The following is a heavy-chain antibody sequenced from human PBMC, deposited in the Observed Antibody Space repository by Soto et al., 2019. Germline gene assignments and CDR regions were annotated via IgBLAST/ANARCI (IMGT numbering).Heavy chain of an antibody. CDR3: ARDLRDYGDYVENYYGMDV. J-gene: IGHJ6*02. Sequence: QVQLVQSGAEVKKPGSSVKVSCKASGGTFSSYAISWVRQAPGQGLEWMGGIIPIFGTANYAQKSQGRVKITADESTSPAYMELSSLRSEDTAVYYCARDLRDYGDYVENYYGMDVWGQGATVTVS. CDR2: IIPIFGTA. CDR1: GGTFSSYA. V-gene: IGHV1-69*01. D-gene: IGHD4-17*01.